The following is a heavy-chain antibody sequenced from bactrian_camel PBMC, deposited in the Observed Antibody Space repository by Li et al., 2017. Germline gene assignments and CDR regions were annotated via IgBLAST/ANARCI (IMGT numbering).Heavy chain of an antibody. J-gene: IGHJ6*01. CDR2: IDTGDGST. CDR1: AYTPANVR. D-gene: IGHD5*01. Sequence: HVQLVESGGGSVQAGGSLRLSCAFDAYTPANVRMAWFRQAPGQEREGVAAIDTGDGSTYYLNSVEGRFFISQDMAKNTAYLQMNSLQRGDTAMYYCAASWDTACRAFLTWMTSPESGYWGEGTQVTVS. CDR3: AASWDTACRAFLTWMTSPESGY. V-gene: IGHV3S1*01.